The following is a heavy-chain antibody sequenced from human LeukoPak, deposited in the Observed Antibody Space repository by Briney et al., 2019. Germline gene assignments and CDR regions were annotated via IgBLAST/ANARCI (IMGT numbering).Heavy chain of an antibody. CDR3: ARVPARSKDDAFDI. Sequence: SVKVSCKASGGTFSSYAISWVRQAPGQGLEWMGGIIPIFGTANYAQKFQGRVTITADESTSTAYMELSSLRSEDTAVYYCARVPARSKDDAFDIWGQGTMVTVSS. V-gene: IGHV1-69*13. CDR1: GGTFSSYA. CDR2: IIPIFGTA. J-gene: IGHJ3*02. D-gene: IGHD2-2*01.